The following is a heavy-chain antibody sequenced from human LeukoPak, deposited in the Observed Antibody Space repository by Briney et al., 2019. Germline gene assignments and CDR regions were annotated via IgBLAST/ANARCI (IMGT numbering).Heavy chain of an antibody. CDR3: ARHHSNYYYYYMDV. Sequence: ASVKVSCKASGGTFSSYAIIWARQAPGQGLEWMGGIIPIFGTANYAQKFQGRVTITTDESTSTAYMELSSLRSEDTAVYYCARHHSNYYYYYMDVWGKGTTVTASS. CDR1: GGTFSSYA. D-gene: IGHD4-11*01. J-gene: IGHJ6*03. V-gene: IGHV1-69*05. CDR2: IIPIFGTA.